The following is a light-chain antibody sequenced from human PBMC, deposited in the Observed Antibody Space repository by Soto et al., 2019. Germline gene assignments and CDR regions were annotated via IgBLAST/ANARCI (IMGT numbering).Light chain of an antibody. Sequence: QSVLTQPASVSGSPGQSITISCTGTSSDIGTYNYVSWYQQHPGKAPKLIIYEVSYRPSGVSNRFSGSKSGNTASLTISGLQAEDEADYFCTSYTLTSALHVFGSGTKLTVL. V-gene: IGLV2-14*01. J-gene: IGLJ1*01. CDR3: TSYTLTSALHV. CDR1: SSDIGTYNY. CDR2: EVS.